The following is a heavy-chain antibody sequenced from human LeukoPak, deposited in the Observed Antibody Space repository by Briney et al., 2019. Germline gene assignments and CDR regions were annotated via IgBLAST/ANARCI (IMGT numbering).Heavy chain of an antibody. CDR3: ARGQQLMLNWFDP. D-gene: IGHD6-13*01. CDR1: GYTFTGYY. CDR2: INPNSGGT. Sequence: ASVKVSCKASGYTFTGYYMHWVRQAPGQGLEWMGWINPNSGGTNYAQKFQGRVTMTRDTSISTAYMELSRLRSDDTAVYHCARGQQLMLNWFDPWGQGTLVTVSS. V-gene: IGHV1-2*02. J-gene: IGHJ5*02.